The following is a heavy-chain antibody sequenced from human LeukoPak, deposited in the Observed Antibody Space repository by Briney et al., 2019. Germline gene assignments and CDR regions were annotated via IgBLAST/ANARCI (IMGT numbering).Heavy chain of an antibody. D-gene: IGHD6-13*01. CDR2: ISYDGSNK. CDR3: AKVELGIAAAGRFDY. Sequence: GGSLRLSCAASGFTFSSYGMHWVRQAPDKGLEWVAVISYDGSNKYYADSVKGRFTISRDNSKNTLYLQMNSLRAEDTAVYYCAKVELGIAAAGRFDYWGQGTLVTVSS. CDR1: GFTFSSYG. J-gene: IGHJ4*02. V-gene: IGHV3-30*18.